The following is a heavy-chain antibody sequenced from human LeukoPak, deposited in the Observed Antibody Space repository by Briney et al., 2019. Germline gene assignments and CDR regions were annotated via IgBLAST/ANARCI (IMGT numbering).Heavy chain of an antibody. Sequence: GASVKVSCKASGGTFSSYAISWVRQAPGQGLEWMGRIIPILDIANYAQKFQGRVTMTTDTSTSTAYMELRSLRSDDTAVYYCARDQRRYSGYDGSDYWGQGTLVTVSS. CDR3: ARDQRRYSGYDGSDY. CDR2: IIPILDIA. J-gene: IGHJ4*02. CDR1: GGTFSSYA. V-gene: IGHV1-69*04. D-gene: IGHD5-12*01.